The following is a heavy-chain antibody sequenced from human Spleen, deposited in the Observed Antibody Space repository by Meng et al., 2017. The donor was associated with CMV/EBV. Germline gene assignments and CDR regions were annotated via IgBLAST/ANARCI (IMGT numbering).Heavy chain of an antibody. J-gene: IGHJ4*02. Sequence: VSCDSINNGDYSWDWIRQHPRRGLEWLGYIHYTGSAYYNPSVRTPVIMSVDPSKNQFSLRLTSVTAADTAVYYCAGADYYDSSGPEYWGQGILVTVSS. CDR1: CDSINNGDYS. V-gene: IGHV4-31*01. CDR2: IHYTGSA. CDR3: AGADYYDSSGPEY. D-gene: IGHD3-22*01.